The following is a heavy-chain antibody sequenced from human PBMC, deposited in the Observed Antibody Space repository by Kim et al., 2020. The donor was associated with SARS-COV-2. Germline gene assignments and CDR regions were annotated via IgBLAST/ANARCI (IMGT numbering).Heavy chain of an antibody. CDR2: IHAGNGNT. D-gene: IGHD3-22*01. J-gene: IGHJ4*02. V-gene: IGHV1-3*01. CDR1: GYTFINYN. Sequence: ASVKVSCKASGYTFINYNIHWVRQAPGQSLEWMGWIHAGNGNTRYSQKFQGRVTITRDTSASTAYMELSTLRSEDTAVYYCARRPYDSGALWGQGTLVTVSS. CDR3: ARRPYDSGAL.